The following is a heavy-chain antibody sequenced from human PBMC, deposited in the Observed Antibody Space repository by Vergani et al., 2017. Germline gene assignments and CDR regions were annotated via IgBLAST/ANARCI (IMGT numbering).Heavy chain of an antibody. J-gene: IGHJ4*02. V-gene: IGHV3-30*02. D-gene: IGHD2-15*01. CDR1: GFTFNRYG. Sequence: QVQLVQSGGGVVQPGGSLRLSCVASGFTFNRYGMQWVRQAPGKGLEWVGYVLFDGSNEYYADSVKGRFIVSRDNSNDALYLQMNSLRTDDTAVYYCARDLAYCHEGSCALWGQGSVVTVSS. CDR2: VLFDGSNE. CDR3: ARDLAYCHEGSCAL.